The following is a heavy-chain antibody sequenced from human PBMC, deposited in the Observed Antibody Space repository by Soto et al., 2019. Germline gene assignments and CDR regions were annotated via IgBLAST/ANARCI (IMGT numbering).Heavy chain of an antibody. V-gene: IGHV4-31*03. CDR1: GGSISSGGTGSY. CDR3: ASGHDAYKVRY. D-gene: IGHD1-1*01. J-gene: IGHJ4*02. CDR2: IYYTGNT. Sequence: QVQLQESGPGLVKPSQTLSLTCTVSGGSISSGGTGSYWTWIRQLPGKGLEWIGYIYYTGNTYYNPYLKSRPTISIDTSENQFALKLTSVTAADTAVYFCASGHDAYKVRYWGQGTLVTVSS.